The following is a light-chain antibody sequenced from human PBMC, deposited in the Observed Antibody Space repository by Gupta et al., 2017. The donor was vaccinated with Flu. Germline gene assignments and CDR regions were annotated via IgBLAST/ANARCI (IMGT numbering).Light chain of an antibody. V-gene: IGKV3-11*01. Sequence: EIVLTQSPATLSLSPGERATLSCRASQSVSSYLAWYQQKPGQAPRLLIYDASNRATGIPARCSGSGDGTDFTLTISSLEPEDFAVYYCQQRSNWHQPWTFGQGTKVEIK. CDR2: DAS. CDR1: QSVSSY. J-gene: IGKJ1*01. CDR3: QQRSNWHQPWT.